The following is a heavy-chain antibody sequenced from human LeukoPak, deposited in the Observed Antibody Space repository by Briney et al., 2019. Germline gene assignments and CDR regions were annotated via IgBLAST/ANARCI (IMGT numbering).Heavy chain of an antibody. CDR1: GGSISSGDYY. CDR2: IYYSGST. Sequence: SETLSLTCTVSGGSISSGDYYWSWLRQPPGKGLEWIGYIYYSGSTYFNPSLKSRDTISVETSKNRFSLKLSSVTAADTAVYYCARVPVYSGTYFDYWGQGTLVTVSS. J-gene: IGHJ4*02. V-gene: IGHV4-30-4*01. D-gene: IGHD1-26*01. CDR3: ARVPVYSGTYFDY.